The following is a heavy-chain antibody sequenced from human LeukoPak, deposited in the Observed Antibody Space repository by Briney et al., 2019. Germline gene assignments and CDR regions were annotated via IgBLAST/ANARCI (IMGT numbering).Heavy chain of an antibody. V-gene: IGHV3-48*03. D-gene: IGHD5-12*01. CDR2: ISSSGSTF. CDR1: GFNFSNYE. J-gene: IGHJ4*02. Sequence: GGSLRLSCAASGFNFSNYEMNWVRQAPGKGLEWVSSISSSGSTFFYTDSVYADSVKGRFTVSRDNAKNSLSLQMDSLRAEDTAVYYCVRDGGVSGYDLLDYWGQGTLVTVSS. CDR3: VRDGGVSGYDLLDY.